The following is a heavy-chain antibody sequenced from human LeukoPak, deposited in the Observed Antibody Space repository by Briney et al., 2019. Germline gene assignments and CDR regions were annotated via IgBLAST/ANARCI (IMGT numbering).Heavy chain of an antibody. CDR1: GFIFSDYY. CDR3: ARDWYDNSDAFDI. CDR2: ISSSGSTM. D-gene: IGHD3-9*01. J-gene: IGHJ3*02. V-gene: IGHV3-11*04. Sequence: GGSLRLSCAASGFIFSDYYMSWIRQAPGKGLEWVSYISSSGSTMYYADSVKGRFTISRDNAKDSLYLQMNSLRAEDTAVYYCARDWYDNSDAFDIWGQGTMVTVSS.